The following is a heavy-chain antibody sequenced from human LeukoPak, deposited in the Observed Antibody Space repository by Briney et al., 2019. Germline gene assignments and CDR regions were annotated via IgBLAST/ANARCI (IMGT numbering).Heavy chain of an antibody. J-gene: IGHJ4*02. D-gene: IGHD6-13*01. CDR3: ATSRWPRDANFDY. CDR2: IYTSGST. Sequence: PSQTLSLTCTVSGNSISSGDNYWSWIRQPAGKGLEWIGRIYTSGSTNYNPSLKSRVIISLDTSTNQVSLKLRSVTAADTAVYYCATSRWPRDANFDYWGQGTLVTVSS. V-gene: IGHV4-61*02. CDR1: GNSISSGDNY.